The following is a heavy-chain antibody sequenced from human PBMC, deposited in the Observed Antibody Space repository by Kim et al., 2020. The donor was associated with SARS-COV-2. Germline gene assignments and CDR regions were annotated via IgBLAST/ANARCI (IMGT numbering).Heavy chain of an antibody. CDR1: GFTFSSYA. CDR3: ARGLQSSGWYGVWGVQREAEYFQH. V-gene: IGHV3-30*04. Sequence: GGSLRLSCAASGFTFSSYAMHWVRQAPGKGLEWVAVISYDGSNKYYADSVKGRFTISRDNSKNTLYLQMNSLRAEDTAVYYCARGLQSSGWYGVWGVQREAEYFQHWGQGTLVTVSS. J-gene: IGHJ1*01. D-gene: IGHD6-19*01. CDR2: ISYDGSNK.